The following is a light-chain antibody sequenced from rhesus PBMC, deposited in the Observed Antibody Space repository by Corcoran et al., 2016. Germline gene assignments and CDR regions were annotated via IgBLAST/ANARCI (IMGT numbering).Light chain of an antibody. Sequence: DIQMTQSPSSLSASVGDIVTITCRASQSISSWLAWYQQKPGKAPKLLIYKASSLQSGVPSRFSGIGSGTDFTLTISSLQSEDFATYYCQPYSNSPPWTFGQGTKVEIK. CDR3: QPYSNSPPWT. J-gene: IGKJ1*01. CDR1: QSISSW. V-gene: IGKV1-22*01. CDR2: KAS.